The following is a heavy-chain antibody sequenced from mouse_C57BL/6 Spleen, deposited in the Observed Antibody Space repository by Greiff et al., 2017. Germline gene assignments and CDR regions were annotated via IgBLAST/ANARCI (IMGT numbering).Heavy chain of an antibody. V-gene: IGHV1-69*01. D-gene: IGHD2-5*01. CDR3: ARGNSNPWLAY. CDR2: IDPSDSYT. J-gene: IGHJ3*01. Sequence: QVQLQQPGAELVMPGASVKLSCKASGYTFTSYWMHWVKQRPGQGLEWIGEIDPSDSYTNYNQKFKGKSTLTVDKSSSTAYMQLSSLTSEDSAVYYCARGNSNPWLAYWGQGTLVTVSA. CDR1: GYTFTSYW.